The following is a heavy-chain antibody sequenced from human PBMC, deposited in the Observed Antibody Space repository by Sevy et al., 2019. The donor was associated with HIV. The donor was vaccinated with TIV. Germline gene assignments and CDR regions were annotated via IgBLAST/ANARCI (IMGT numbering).Heavy chain of an antibody. CDR2: IYYSGST. V-gene: IGHV4-59*01. CDR1: GGSISSYY. D-gene: IGHD6-6*01. CDR3: AREANIAARSHDAFDI. Sequence: SETLSLTCTVSGGSISSYYWSWIRQPPGKGLEWIGYIYYSGSTNYNPSLKSRVTISVDTSKNQFSLKLSSVTAADTAVYYCAREANIAARSHDAFDIWGQGTMVTVSS. J-gene: IGHJ3*02.